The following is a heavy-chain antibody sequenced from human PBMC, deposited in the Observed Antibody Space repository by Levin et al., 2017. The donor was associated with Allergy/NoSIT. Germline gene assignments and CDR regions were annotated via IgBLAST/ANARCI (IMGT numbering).Heavy chain of an antibody. CDR3: ARTSHGSGSYPDY. CDR1: GVSISSRGYC. Sequence: SQTLSLTCTVSGVSISSRGYCWGWIRQSPEKGLEWFGSVCSGDTTYYNPSLKSRVTIFLDTSKNQVSLRLTSVTAADPAVYFCARTSHGSGSYPDYWGQGTLVTVSS. J-gene: IGHJ4*02. V-gene: IGHV4-39*01. CDR2: VCSGDTT. D-gene: IGHD3-10*01.